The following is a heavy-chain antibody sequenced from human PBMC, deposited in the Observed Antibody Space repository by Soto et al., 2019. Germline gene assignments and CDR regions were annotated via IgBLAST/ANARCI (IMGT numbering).Heavy chain of an antibody. CDR1: GFTFSSYS. CDR3: ARVVTTSYYYYYMDV. Sequence: EVQLVESGGGLVKPGGSLRLSCAASGFTFSSYSMNWVRQAPGKGLEWVSSISSSSSYIYYADSVKGRFTISRDNAKNSLYLQMNSLRAEDTAVYYCARVVTTSYYYYYMDVWGKGTTVTVSS. J-gene: IGHJ6*03. V-gene: IGHV3-21*01. D-gene: IGHD4-4*01. CDR2: ISSSSSYI.